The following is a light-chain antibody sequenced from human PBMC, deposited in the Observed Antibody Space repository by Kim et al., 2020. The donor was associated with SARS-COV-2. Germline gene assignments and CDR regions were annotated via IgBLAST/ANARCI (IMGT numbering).Light chain of an antibody. CDR3: NSRDSSGNFVV. J-gene: IGLJ2*01. V-gene: IGLV3-19*01. CDR1: SLRSYY. Sequence: ALGQTVRITCQGDSLRSYYASWYLQKPGQAPVLVIFGKHNRPSGIPDRFSGSSSENTASLTITGAQAEDEADYYCNSRDSSGNFVVFGGGTQLTVL. CDR2: GKH.